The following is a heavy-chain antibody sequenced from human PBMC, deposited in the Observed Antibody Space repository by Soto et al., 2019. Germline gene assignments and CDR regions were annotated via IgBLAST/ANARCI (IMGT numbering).Heavy chain of an antibody. Sequence: QVQLVQSGAEVKKPGSSVKVSCKASGGTFSNYAISWVRQAPGEGLEWMGGIIPIFGAPNYAQKFQDRVTITADESTRTAYRELRSLRAEDTAVYYWASPLDAGPVNYDLDVWGHGPTSTVSS. CDR1: GGTFSNYA. J-gene: IGHJ6*02. V-gene: IGHV1-69*12. CDR3: ASPLDAGPVNYDLDV. CDR2: IIPIFGAP.